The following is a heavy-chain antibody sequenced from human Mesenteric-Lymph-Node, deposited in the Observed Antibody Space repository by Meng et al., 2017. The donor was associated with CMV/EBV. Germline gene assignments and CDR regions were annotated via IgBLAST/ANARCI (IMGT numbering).Heavy chain of an antibody. CDR3: AKDRGYSGYDGGHFDY. CDR1: GFIFSSYG. J-gene: IGHJ4*02. D-gene: IGHD5-12*01. V-gene: IGHV3-30*02. Sequence: LSLTCAASGFIFSSYGMHWVRQAPGKGLEWVAFIRYDGSSKYYADSVKGRFTISRDNSKNTLYLQMNSLRAEDTAVYYCAKDRGYSGYDGGHFDYWGQGTLVTVSS. CDR2: IRYDGSSK.